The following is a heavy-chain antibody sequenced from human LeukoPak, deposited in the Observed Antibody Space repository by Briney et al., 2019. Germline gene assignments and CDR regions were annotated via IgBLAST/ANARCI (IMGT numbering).Heavy chain of an antibody. D-gene: IGHD2-15*01. CDR3: AKSLTYCSGGSCYSGDYYYYYGMDV. CDR2: ISGSGGST. J-gene: IGHJ6*02. CDR1: GFTFSNYA. V-gene: IGHV3-23*01. Sequence: PGGSLRLSCVTSGFTFSNYAMSWVRQAPGKGLEWVSAISGSGGSTYYADSVKGRFTISRDNSKNTLYLQMNSLRAEDTAVYYCAKSLTYCSGGSCYSGDYYYYYGMDVWGQGTTVTVSS.